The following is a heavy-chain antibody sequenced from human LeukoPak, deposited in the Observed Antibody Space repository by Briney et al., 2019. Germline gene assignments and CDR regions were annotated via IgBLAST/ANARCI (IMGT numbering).Heavy chain of an antibody. D-gene: IGHD3-22*01. CDR1: GYTFTSYG. CDR3: ARDLFYYDSSGYSFHDAFDI. V-gene: IGHV1-18*01. Sequence: ASVKVSCKASGYTFTSYGNSWVRQAPGQGLEWMGWISAYNGNTYYAQKFQGRVTMTTDTSTSTAYMELRSLRSDDTAVYYCARDLFYYDSSGYSFHDAFDIWGQGTMVTVSS. J-gene: IGHJ3*02. CDR2: ISAYNGNT.